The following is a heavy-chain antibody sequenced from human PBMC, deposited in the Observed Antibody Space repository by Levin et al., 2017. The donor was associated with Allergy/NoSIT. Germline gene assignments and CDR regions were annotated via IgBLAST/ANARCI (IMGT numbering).Heavy chain of an antibody. CDR3: AKGGIYSSSWYLPFDP. J-gene: IGHJ5*02. CDR1: GFTFSSYG. Sequence: LSLTCAASGFTFSSYGMHWGRQAPGKGLEWVAVISYDGSNKYYADSVKGRFTISRDNSKNTLYLQMNSLRAEDTAVYYCAKGGIYSSSWYLPFDPWGQGTLVTVSS. D-gene: IGHD6-13*01. CDR2: ISYDGSNK. V-gene: IGHV3-30*18.